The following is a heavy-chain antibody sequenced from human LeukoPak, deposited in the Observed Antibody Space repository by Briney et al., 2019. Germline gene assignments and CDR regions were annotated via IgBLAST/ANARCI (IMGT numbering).Heavy chain of an antibody. CDR3: QTHDYGDLYDAFDT. Sequence: SVKVSCKASGGTFSSYAISWVRQAPGQGLEWMGGIIPIFGTANYAQKFQGKVTITADESTSTAYMELSSLRSEDTAVYYCQTHDYGDLYDAFDTWGQGTMVTVSS. V-gene: IGHV1-69*13. D-gene: IGHD4-17*01. CDR1: GGTFSSYA. J-gene: IGHJ3*02. CDR2: IIPIFGTA.